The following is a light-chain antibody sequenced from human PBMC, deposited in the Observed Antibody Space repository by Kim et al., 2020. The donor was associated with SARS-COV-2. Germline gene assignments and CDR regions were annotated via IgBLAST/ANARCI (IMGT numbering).Light chain of an antibody. CDR1: QDTGRY. Sequence: AIRMTQSPSTLSASTGDSVTITCRASQDTGRYLAWYQQKSGRAPKLLIYAASTLQSGVPSTFSGSGSGTDFTLTISRLQSEDFATFFCKQYYKYPWTFGQGTKVDIK. J-gene: IGKJ1*01. CDR2: AAS. V-gene: IGKV1-8*01. CDR3: KQYYKYPWT.